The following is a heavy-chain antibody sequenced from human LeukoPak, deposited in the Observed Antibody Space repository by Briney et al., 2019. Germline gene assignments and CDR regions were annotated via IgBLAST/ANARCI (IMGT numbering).Heavy chain of an antibody. CDR1: GFTFSSYS. Sequence: AGGSLRLSCAASGFTFSSYSMNWVRQAPGKGLEWVSYISSSGTSRYNADSVKGRFTISRDNAKNSVYLQMNSLRAEDTAVYYCARGRYSSRWFDYWGQGSLVTVSS. D-gene: IGHD6-13*01. V-gene: IGHV3-48*04. CDR3: ARGRYSSRWFDY. J-gene: IGHJ5*01. CDR2: ISSSGTSR.